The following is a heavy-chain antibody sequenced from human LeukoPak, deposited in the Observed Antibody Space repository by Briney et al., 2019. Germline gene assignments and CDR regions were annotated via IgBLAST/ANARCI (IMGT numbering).Heavy chain of an antibody. J-gene: IGHJ3*02. Sequence: GASVKVSCKASGYTFTSYGISWVRQAPGQGLEWMGWMNPNSGNTGYAQKFQGRVTITRNTSISTAYMELSSLRSEDTAVYYCNMNYYDSSGSYAFDIWGQGTMVTVSS. CDR1: GYTFTSYG. D-gene: IGHD3-22*01. V-gene: IGHV1-8*03. CDR3: NMNYYDSSGSYAFDI. CDR2: MNPNSGNT.